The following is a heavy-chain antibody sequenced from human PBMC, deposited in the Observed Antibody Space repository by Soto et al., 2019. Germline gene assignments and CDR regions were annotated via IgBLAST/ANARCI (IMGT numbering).Heavy chain of an antibody. CDR1: GFTFSSYA. CDR2: ISGSGGST. V-gene: IGHV3-23*01. D-gene: IGHD2-21*01. Sequence: GGSLRLSCAASGFTFSSYAMSWVRQAPGKGLEWVSAISGSGGSTYYADSVKGRFTISRDNSKNTLYLQMNSLRAEDTAVYYCAREGLIVVDDGILFDYWGQGTLVTVSS. CDR3: AREGLIVVDDGILFDY. J-gene: IGHJ4*02.